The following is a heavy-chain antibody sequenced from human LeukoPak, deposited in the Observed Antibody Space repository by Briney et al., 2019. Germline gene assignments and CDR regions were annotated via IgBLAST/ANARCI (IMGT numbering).Heavy chain of an antibody. CDR2: IYSDGST. Sequence: GGSLRLSCAASGFSVSRSYMSWVRQAPGKGLEWVSVIYSDGSTYYADSVKGRFTISRDNSKDTLYLQMNSLRAEDTAVYYCALLRYFDWPYYFDYWGQGTLVTVSS. V-gene: IGHV3-53*01. J-gene: IGHJ4*02. CDR1: GFSVSRSY. CDR3: ALLRYFDWPYYFDY. D-gene: IGHD3-9*01.